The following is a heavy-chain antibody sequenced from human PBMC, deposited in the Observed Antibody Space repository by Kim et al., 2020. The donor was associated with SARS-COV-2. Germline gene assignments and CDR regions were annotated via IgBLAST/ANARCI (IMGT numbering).Heavy chain of an antibody. D-gene: IGHD3-10*01. J-gene: IGHJ6*01. CDR2: IYHSGST. CDR1: GGSISSSSW. CDR3: ARGSPMDSNYSYGLDI. Sequence: SETLSLTCAVSGGSISSSSWWTWLRQSPGKGLEWIGEIYHSGSTNYNPSLNSRVTISIDTSKMQFSLKLESVTAAATAVYFCARGSPMDSNYSYGLDIWG. V-gene: IGHV4-4*02.